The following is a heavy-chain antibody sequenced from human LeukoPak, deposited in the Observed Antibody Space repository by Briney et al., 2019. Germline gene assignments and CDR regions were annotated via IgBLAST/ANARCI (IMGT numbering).Heavy chain of an antibody. V-gene: IGHV3-30*18. CDR1: GFTFSSYG. D-gene: IGHD3-22*01. Sequence: GGSLRLSCAASGFTFSSYGMHWVRQAPGKGLEWVAVISYDGNNKYYADSVKGRFTASRDNSKNTLYLHMSTLRAEDTAVYYCANLPYYYDSSGYYFWGQGTLVTVSS. CDR2: ISYDGNNK. J-gene: IGHJ4*02. CDR3: ANLPYYYDSSGYYF.